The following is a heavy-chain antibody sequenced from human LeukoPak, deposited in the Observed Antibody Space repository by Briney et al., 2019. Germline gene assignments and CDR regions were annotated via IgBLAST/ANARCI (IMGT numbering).Heavy chain of an antibody. CDR3: ARKGLENWFDP. Sequence: SETLSLTCTVSGGSISSSSYYWGWIRQPPGKGLEWIGSIYYSGSTYYNPSLKSRVTISVDTSKNQFSLKLSSVTAADTAVYYCARKGLENWFDPWGQGTLVTVSS. CDR2: IYYSGST. J-gene: IGHJ5*02. V-gene: IGHV4-39*01. CDR1: GGSISSSSYY. D-gene: IGHD1-1*01.